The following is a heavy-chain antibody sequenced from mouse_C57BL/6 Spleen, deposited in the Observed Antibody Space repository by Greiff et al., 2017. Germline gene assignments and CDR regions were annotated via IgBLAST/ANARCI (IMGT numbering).Heavy chain of an antibody. CDR1: GYSFTGYY. D-gene: IGHD2-3*01. V-gene: IGHV1-42*01. Sequence: VQLKESGPELVKPGASVTISCKASGYSFTGYYMNWVKQSPEKSLEWIGEINPSTGGTTYNQKFKAKATLTVDKSSSTAYMQLKSLTSKDAAVYYCARPGDGYYGYFEVWGTGTTVTVSS. CDR3: ARPGDGYYGYFEV. CDR2: INPSTGGT. J-gene: IGHJ1*03.